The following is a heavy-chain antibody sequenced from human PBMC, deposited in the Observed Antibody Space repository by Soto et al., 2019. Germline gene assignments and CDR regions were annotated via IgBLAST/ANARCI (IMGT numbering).Heavy chain of an antibody. Sequence: QVQLVQSGAEVKKPGSSVQVSCKASGGTFSNHSISWVRQAPGQGLEWMGGIIPKFGAANYAQKFQGRVRVTISADESTSTAYLELSSPRSEDTAVYSCQRVRMTPSRLQVFYHGRDVWGQGTTVTVSS. V-gene: IGHV1-69*01. CDR1: GGTFSNHS. D-gene: IGHD2-21*01. J-gene: IGHJ6*02. CDR2: IIPKFGAA. CDR3: QRVRMTPSRLQVFYHGRDV.